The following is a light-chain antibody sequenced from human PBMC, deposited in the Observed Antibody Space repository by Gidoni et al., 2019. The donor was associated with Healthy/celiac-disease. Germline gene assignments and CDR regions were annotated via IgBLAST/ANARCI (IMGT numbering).Light chain of an antibody. CDR1: QSVSSSH. V-gene: IGKV3-20*01. Sequence: VLTQSPGPLSLSPGERATRACRARQSVSSSHLAWYQQKPGQAPRRLISGASSRATGIPDRFSGSGSGTDFTLTISRLEPEDFAVYYCQQYGSSPKTFGQGTKVEIK. J-gene: IGKJ1*01. CDR3: QQYGSSPKT. CDR2: GAS.